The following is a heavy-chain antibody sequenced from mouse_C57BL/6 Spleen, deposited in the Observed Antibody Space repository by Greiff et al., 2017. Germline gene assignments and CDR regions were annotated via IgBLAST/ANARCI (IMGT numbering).Heavy chain of an antibody. V-gene: IGHV1-82*01. J-gene: IGHJ4*01. Sequence: VKLMESGPELVKPGASVKISCKASGYAFSSSWMNWVKQRPGKGLEWIGRIYPGDGDTNYNGKFKGKATLTADKSSSTAYMQLSSLTSEDSAVYFCAVTTVVDDMDYWGQGTSVTVSS. CDR3: AVTTVVDDMDY. CDR1: GYAFSSSW. CDR2: IYPGDGDT. D-gene: IGHD1-1*01.